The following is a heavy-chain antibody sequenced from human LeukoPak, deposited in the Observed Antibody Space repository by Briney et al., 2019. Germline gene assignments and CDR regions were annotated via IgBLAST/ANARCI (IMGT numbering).Heavy chain of an antibody. CDR1: GGSFSGYY. J-gene: IGHJ4*02. Sequence: PSEALSLTCAVYGGSFSGYYWSWIRRPPGKGLEWIGEINHSGSTNYNPSLKSRVTISVDTSKNQFSLKLSSVTAADTAVYYCAGLDSSAFDYWGQGTLVTVSS. V-gene: IGHV4-34*01. CDR2: INHSGST. D-gene: IGHD6-25*01. CDR3: AGLDSSAFDY.